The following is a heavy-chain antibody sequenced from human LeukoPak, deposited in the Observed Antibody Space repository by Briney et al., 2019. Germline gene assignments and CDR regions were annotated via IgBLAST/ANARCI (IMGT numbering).Heavy chain of an antibody. D-gene: IGHD4-23*01. Sequence: GGSLRLSCAASGFTFSGSAMHWVRQASGKGLEWVGRIRSKANSYATAYAASVKGRFTISRDNSKNTLYLQMNSLRVDDTAVYYCAKSLDYGGNRARLDFWGQGTLVTVSS. CDR3: AKSLDYGGNRARLDF. CDR2: IRSKANSYAT. J-gene: IGHJ4*02. CDR1: GFTFSGSA. V-gene: IGHV3-73*01.